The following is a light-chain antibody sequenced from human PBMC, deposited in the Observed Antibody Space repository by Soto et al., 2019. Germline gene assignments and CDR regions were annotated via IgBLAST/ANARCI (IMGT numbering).Light chain of an antibody. CDR1: QSLVHIDGNTY. CDR2: KIS. J-gene: IGKJ2*01. V-gene: IGKV2-24*01. CDR3: MQATQSYT. Sequence: DIVLTQTRLSSPVTLGQPASISCRSSQSLVHIDGNTYFNWLQQRPGQPPRLLIYKISNRFPGVPDRFSGSGAGTDFTREISRVEAEDVGVYYCMQATQSYTFGQGTRLEIK.